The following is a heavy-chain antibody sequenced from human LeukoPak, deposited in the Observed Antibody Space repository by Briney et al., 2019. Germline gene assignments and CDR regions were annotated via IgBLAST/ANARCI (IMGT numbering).Heavy chain of an antibody. V-gene: IGHV3-23*01. CDR2: ISGSGGST. J-gene: IGHJ4*02. Sequence: HPGGSLRLSCAASGFTFSSYSMNWVRQAPGKGLEWVSAISGSGGSTYYADSVKGRFTISRDNSKNTLYLQMNSLRAEDTAVYYCAKVYYYDSSGYKGYFDYWGQGTLVTVSS. CDR3: AKVYYYDSSGYKGYFDY. CDR1: GFTFSSYS. D-gene: IGHD3-22*01.